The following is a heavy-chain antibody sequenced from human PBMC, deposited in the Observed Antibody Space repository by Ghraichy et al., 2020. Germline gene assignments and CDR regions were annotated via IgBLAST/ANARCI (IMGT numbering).Heavy chain of an antibody. Sequence: SETLSLTCTVSGGSISSGGYYWSWIRQHPGKGLEWIGHIFYSGSTYYNPSLTSRVTISVDTSKNQFSLRLSSVTAADTAVYYCARAIGYYYGMDVWGQGTTVTVSS. CDR2: IFYSGST. CDR3: ARAIGYYYGMDV. J-gene: IGHJ6*02. CDR1: GGSISSGGYY. V-gene: IGHV4-31*03. D-gene: IGHD3-10*01.